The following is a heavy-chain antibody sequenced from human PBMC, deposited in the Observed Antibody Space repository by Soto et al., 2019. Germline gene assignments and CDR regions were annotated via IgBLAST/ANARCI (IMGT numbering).Heavy chain of an antibody. CDR1: GFIFRNYA. CDR2: VSANADGT. Sequence: GGSLRLSCAASGFIFRNYAMNWVRQAPGKGLEWVSFVSANADGTFYADSVKGRFSISRDNSKNTLYLQMNKLRADDTAIYYCSKGRLSFDFWGQGTLVTVSS. V-gene: IGHV3-23*01. J-gene: IGHJ4*02. CDR3: SKGRLSFDF.